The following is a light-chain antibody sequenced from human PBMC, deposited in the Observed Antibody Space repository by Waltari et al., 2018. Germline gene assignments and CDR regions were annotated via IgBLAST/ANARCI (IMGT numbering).Light chain of an antibody. Sequence: QSALTQPASVSGSPGQSITISCTGTSSDVGSYNLVSWYQHHPGKAPKLMIYEGSKRPSGVSNRFSGSKSGNTASRTISGLQAEDEADYYCCSYAGSNTWVFGEGTKLTVL. CDR3: CSYAGSNTWV. V-gene: IGLV2-23*01. CDR2: EGS. J-gene: IGLJ3*02. CDR1: SSDVGSYNL.